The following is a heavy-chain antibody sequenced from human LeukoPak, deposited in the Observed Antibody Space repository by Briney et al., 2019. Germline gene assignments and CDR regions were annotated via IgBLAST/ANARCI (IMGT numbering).Heavy chain of an antibody. D-gene: IGHD1-26*01. V-gene: IGHV3-30*04. CDR2: ISYDGSNK. CDR3: ACLSGSYPWAFDI. CDR1: GFTFSSYA. Sequence: GGSLRLSCAASGFTFSSYAMHWVRQAPGKGLEWVAAISYDGSNKYYADSVKGRFTISRDNSKNTLYLQMNSLRAEDTAVYYCACLSGSYPWAFDIWGQGTMVTVSS. J-gene: IGHJ3*02.